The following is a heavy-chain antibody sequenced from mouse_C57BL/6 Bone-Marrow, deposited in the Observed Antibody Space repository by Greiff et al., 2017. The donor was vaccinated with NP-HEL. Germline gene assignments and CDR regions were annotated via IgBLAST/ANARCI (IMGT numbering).Heavy chain of an antibody. D-gene: IGHD1-1*01. CDR1: GYAFSSSW. J-gene: IGHJ4*01. CDR3: VIQSTVVATDYAMDY. V-gene: IGHV1-82*01. CDR2: IYPGDGDT. Sequence: QVQLQQSGPELVKPGASVKISCKASGYAFSSSWMNWVKQRPGKGLEWIGRIYPGDGDTNYNGKFKGKATLTADKSSSTAYMQLSSLTSEDSAVYICVIQSTVVATDYAMDYWGQGTSVTVSS.